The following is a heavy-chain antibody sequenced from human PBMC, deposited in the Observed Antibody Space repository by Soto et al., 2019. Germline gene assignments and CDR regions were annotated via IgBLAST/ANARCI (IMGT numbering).Heavy chain of an antibody. CDR1: GDTFTDYY. CDR2: VNPSGGHT. Sequence: ASVKVSCNASGDTFTDYYIHWVRQAPGQGLEWMGTVNPSGGHTTYAQHFLGRVTMTRDTSTSTLYMELTSLTSDDTAIYYCERGGHVVVVTAALDYWGQGTLVTVSS. D-gene: IGHD2-21*02. CDR3: ERGGHVVVVTAALDY. V-gene: IGHV1-46*01. J-gene: IGHJ4*02.